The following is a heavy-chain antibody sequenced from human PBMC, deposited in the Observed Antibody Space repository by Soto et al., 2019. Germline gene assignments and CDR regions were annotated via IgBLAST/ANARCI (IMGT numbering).Heavy chain of an antibody. CDR3: ARQLMVYAMGYYYYYMDV. V-gene: IGHV1-18*01. D-gene: IGHD2-8*01. J-gene: IGHJ6*03. Sequence: GASVKVSCKASGYTFTSYGISWVRQAPGQGLERMGWISAYNGNTNYAQKLQGRVTMTTDTSTSTAYMELRSLRSDDTAVYYCARQLMVYAMGYYYYYMDVWGKGTTVTVSS. CDR1: GYTFTSYG. CDR2: ISAYNGNT.